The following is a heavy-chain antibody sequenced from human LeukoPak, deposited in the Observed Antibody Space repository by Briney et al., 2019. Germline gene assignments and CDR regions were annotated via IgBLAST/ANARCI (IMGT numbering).Heavy chain of an antibody. J-gene: IGHJ4*02. V-gene: IGHV3-48*04. CDR2: ISNSSATI. Sequence: PGGSLRLSCVASGFTFNTYSMNWFRQAPGKGLEWISYISNSSATIYYADSVKGRFTISRDNAKNSLYLQMNSLRAEDTAVYYCARGRDLFDSWGQGTLVIVSS. CDR3: ARGRDLFDS. CDR1: GFTFNTYS.